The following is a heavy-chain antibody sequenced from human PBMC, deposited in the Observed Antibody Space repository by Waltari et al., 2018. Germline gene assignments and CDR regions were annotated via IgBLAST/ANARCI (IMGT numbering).Heavy chain of an antibody. CDR3: TTGYCGSDCYIYFF. CDR1: GFPFSASS. D-gene: IGHD2-21*02. J-gene: IGHJ4*02. V-gene: IGHV3-73*01. CDR2: IRGRCCNYAT. Sequence: EVQLVESGGDLVRPGGSLKLSCSVSGFPFSASSLHWVGQASGKVLGCGGRIRGRCCNYATEYGASVGGRFTFSRDDSKNTACLQINCLKTEDMAVYYCTTGYCGSDCYIYFFWGLGTLVTVSS.